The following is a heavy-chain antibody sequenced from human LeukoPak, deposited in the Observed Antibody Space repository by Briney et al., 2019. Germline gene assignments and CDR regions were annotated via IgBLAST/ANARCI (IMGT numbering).Heavy chain of an antibody. CDR3: ARHRYTVTYSSLLVFDS. V-gene: IGHV4-39*01. Sequence: PSETLSLTCTVSGGSISSSSDYWGWLRQPPGKGLEWIGTISYSGGAYYNPSLKSRVTISVDTSKNQFSLRLSSMTAADTAVYSCARHRYTVTYSSLLVFDSWGQGTLVTVSS. J-gene: IGHJ4*02. D-gene: IGHD1-26*01. CDR2: ISYSGGA. CDR1: GGSISSSSDY.